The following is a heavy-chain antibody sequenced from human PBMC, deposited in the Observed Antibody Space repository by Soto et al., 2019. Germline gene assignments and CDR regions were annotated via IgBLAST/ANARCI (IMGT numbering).Heavy chain of an antibody. D-gene: IGHD3-10*01. CDR1: GYTLTELS. CDR3: ATVGGYYGSGSYSNWFDP. V-gene: IGHV1-24*01. Sequence: ASVKVSCKVSGYTLTELSMHWVRQAPGKGLEWVGGFDPEDGETIYAQKFQGRVTMTEDTSTDTAYMELSSLRSEDTAVYYCATVGGYYGSGSYSNWFDPWGQGTLVTVSS. CDR2: FDPEDGET. J-gene: IGHJ5*02.